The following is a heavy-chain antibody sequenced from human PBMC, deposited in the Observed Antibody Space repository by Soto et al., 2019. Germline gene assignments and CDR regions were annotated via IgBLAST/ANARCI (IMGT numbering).Heavy chain of an antibody. V-gene: IGHV2-5*02. J-gene: IGHJ3*01. CDR3: AHAYGGTSWPNDAFDV. CDR1: GFSLSTDGVG. D-gene: IGHD2-2*01. Sequence: QITLKESGPTLVKPTQTLTLTCTLSGFSLSTDGVGVGWIRQPPGKALEWLALSYWDDDQRYSPSLKTRLTITKDTSKNQVVLTLTNMDPVDTATYYCAHAYGGTSWPNDAFDVWGQGTVVTVSS. CDR2: SYWDDDQ.